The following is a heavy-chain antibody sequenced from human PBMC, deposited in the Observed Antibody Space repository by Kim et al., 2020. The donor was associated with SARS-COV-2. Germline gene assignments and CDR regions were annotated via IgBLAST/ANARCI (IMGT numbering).Heavy chain of an antibody. CDR1: GFTFSSYA. V-gene: IGHV3-30*04. Sequence: GGSLRLFCAASGFTFSSYAMHWVRQAPGKGLEWVAVISYDGSNKYYADSVKGRFTISRDNSKNTLYLQMNSLRAEDTAVYYCASTMITFGGVIVSPFDYWGQRTLVTVSS. D-gene: IGHD3-16*02. CDR2: ISYDGSNK. CDR3: ASTMITFGGVIVSPFDY. J-gene: IGHJ4*02.